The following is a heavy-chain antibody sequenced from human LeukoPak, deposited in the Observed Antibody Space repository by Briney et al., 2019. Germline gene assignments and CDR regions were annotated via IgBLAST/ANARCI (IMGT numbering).Heavy chain of an antibody. CDR2: TYYSGST. D-gene: IGHD2-15*01. Sequence: PSETLSLTCTVSGGSISSYYWSWIRQPPGKGWEGIGYTYYSGSTNYHPSLRSRVPISVDTSKSQFSLKLSSVTAADTAVYYCARATPNAYCSGGSCYSGSDYWGQGTLVTVSS. CDR1: GGSISSYY. CDR3: ARATPNAYCSGGSCYSGSDY. V-gene: IGHV4-59*01. J-gene: IGHJ4*02.